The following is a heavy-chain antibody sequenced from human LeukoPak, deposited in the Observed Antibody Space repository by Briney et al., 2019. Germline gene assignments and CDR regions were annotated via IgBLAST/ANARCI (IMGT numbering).Heavy chain of an antibody. CDR3: ARGRGGLLLIDI. CDR2: MNPNSGNT. CDR1: GGTFSSYA. D-gene: IGHD2-15*01. Sequence: ASVKVSCKASGGTFSSYAISWVRQAPGQGLEWMGWMNPNSGNTGYAQKFQGRVTMTRNTSISTAYMELSSLRSEDTAVYYCARGRGGLLLIDIWGQGTMVTVSS. J-gene: IGHJ3*02. V-gene: IGHV1-8*02.